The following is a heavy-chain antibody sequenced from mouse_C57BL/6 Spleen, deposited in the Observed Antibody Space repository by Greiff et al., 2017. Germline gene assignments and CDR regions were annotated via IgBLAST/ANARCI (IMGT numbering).Heavy chain of an antibody. CDR3: ARWWDNY. D-gene: IGHD1-1*02. J-gene: IGHJ2*01. Sequence: EVQLQQSGPELVKPGASVKISCKASGYTFTDYYMNWVKQSHGKSLEWIGDINPNNGGTSYNQKFKGKATLTVDKSSSTAYMELRSLTSEDSAVYYCARWWDNYWGQGTTRTVSS. V-gene: IGHV1-26*01. CDR2: INPNNGGT. CDR1: GYTFTDYY.